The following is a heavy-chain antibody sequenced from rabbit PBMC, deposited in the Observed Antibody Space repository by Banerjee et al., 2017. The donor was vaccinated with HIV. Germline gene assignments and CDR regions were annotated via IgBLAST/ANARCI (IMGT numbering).Heavy chain of an antibody. D-gene: IGHD4-1*01. J-gene: IGHJ4*01. CDR3: ARDLAGVIGWNFNL. V-gene: IGHV1S40*01. CDR1: GFSFSSVYW. CDR2: IYAGSGGGT. Sequence: QSLEESGGDLVKPGASLTLTCTASGFSFSSVYWICWVRQAPGKGLEWIACIYAGSGGGTYYASWAKGRFTISKTSSTTVTLQMTSLTAADTATYFCARDLAGVIGWNFNLWGQGTLVTVS.